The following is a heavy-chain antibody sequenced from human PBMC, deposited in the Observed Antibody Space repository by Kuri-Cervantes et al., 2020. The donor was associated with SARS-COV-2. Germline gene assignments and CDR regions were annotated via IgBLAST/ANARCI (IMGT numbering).Heavy chain of an antibody. V-gene: IGHV3-7*01. J-gene: IGHJ4*02. D-gene: IGHD3-3*01. CDR3: ARKRNNYDFWSGPIYYFDY. CDR2: IKQDGSEK. CDR1: GFTFGDYA. Sequence: GGSLRLSCTASGFTFGDYAMSWVRQAPGKGLEWVANIKQDGSEKYYVDSVKGRFTISRDNAKNSLYLQMNSLRAEDTAVYYCARKRNNYDFWSGPIYYFDYWGQGTLVTVSS.